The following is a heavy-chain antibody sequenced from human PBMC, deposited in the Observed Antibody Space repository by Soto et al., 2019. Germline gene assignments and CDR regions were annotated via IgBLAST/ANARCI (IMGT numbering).Heavy chain of an antibody. CDR1: GDSVSSNSAA. CDR2: TYYRSKWYN. D-gene: IGHD2-2*01. CDR3: ARESIWVPAAHNWFDP. J-gene: IGHJ5*02. V-gene: IGHV6-1*01. Sequence: QVQLQQSGPGLVKPSQTLSLTCAISGDSVSSNSAAWNWIRQSPSRGLEWLGRTYYRSKWYNDYAVSVNSRITINPDTSKNQFSLQLNSVTPEDTAVYYCARESIWVPAAHNWFDPWGQGTLVTVSS.